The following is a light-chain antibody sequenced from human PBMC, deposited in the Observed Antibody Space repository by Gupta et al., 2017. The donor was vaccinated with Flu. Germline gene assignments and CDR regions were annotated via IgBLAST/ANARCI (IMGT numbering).Light chain of an antibody. CDR1: QGISSL. Sequence: DIQLTQSPSFLSATVGDRVTITCRASQGISSLLTWYQQKPGKAPKLLIYGASTLHSGVPSRFSGSGSGTEFTLTISSLQPEDFATYYCQQPNSYPRTFGPGTKVDVK. CDR2: GAS. J-gene: IGKJ3*01. CDR3: QQPNSYPRT. V-gene: IGKV1-9*01.